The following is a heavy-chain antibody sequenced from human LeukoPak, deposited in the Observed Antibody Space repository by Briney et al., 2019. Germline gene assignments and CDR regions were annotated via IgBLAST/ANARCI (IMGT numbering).Heavy chain of an antibody. D-gene: IGHD6-19*01. CDR2: IYWDDDK. Sequence: SGPTLVKPTQALTLTCTFSGFSLSTSGVGVGWIRQPPGKALEWLALIYWDDDKRYSPSLKSRLTITKDTSKNQVVLTMTNMDPVDTATYYCAHSMIAVAEHYFDYWGQGTLVTVSS. J-gene: IGHJ4*02. CDR1: GFSLSTSGVG. V-gene: IGHV2-5*02. CDR3: AHSMIAVAEHYFDY.